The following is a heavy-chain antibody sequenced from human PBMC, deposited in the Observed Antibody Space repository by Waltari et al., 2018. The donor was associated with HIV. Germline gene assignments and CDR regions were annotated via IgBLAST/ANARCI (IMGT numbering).Heavy chain of an antibody. Sequence: QVQLEQSGAEVKKPGASVKVSCKASGYTFTSYYIFWVRQATGQGLEWMGWMDPNRGTTAYAQKFRGRVTMTRNTSITTAYMELSSLRSEDTAVYYCARVRRPSGSYYLSYWGQGTLVTVSS. D-gene: IGHD1-26*01. J-gene: IGHJ4*02. V-gene: IGHV1-8*01. CDR2: MDPNRGTT. CDR1: GYTFTSYY. CDR3: ARVRRPSGSYYLSY.